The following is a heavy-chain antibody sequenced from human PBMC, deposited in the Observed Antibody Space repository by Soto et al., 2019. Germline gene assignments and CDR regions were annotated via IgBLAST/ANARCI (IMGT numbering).Heavy chain of an antibody. Sequence: QITLKESGPTLVNPTQTLTLTCSFSGFSLSTTGVGVGWIRQAPGRAPEWLALIYCDDDKRYSPSLRSRLTITKDTSKNQVVLTMTNMDPVDTGTYYCAHRRPYSSSSGMDVWGQGTTVTVSS. CDR1: GFSLSTTGVG. CDR3: AHRRPYSSSSGMDV. D-gene: IGHD6-6*01. CDR2: IYCDDDK. V-gene: IGHV2-5*02. J-gene: IGHJ6*02.